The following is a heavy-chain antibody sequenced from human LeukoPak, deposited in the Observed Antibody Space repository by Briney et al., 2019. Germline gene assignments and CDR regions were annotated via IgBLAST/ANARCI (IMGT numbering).Heavy chain of an antibody. CDR1: GYTLTELS. CDR2: FYPEDGET. J-gene: IGHJ3*02. V-gene: IGHV1-24*01. CDR3: ATGLYSSGWYGLAFDI. Sequence: ASVKVSCKVSGYTLTELSMHWVRQAPGQGLEWMGGFYPEDGETIYAQKFQGRVTMTEDTSTDTAYMELSSLRSQDTAESYCATGLYSSGWYGLAFDIWGQGTMVTVSS. D-gene: IGHD6-19*01.